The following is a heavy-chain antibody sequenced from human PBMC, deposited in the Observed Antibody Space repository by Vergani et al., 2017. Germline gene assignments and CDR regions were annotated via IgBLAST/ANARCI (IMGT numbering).Heavy chain of an antibody. V-gene: IGHV3-23*01. J-gene: IGHJ4*02. CDR3: ARHPRYYYGSGSSDLDY. CDR1: GITFSSYA. CDR2: ISGSGGST. D-gene: IGHD3-10*01. Sequence: EVQLLESGGGLVQPGGSLRLSCAASGITFSSYAMSWVRQAPGKGLEWVSAISGSGGSTYYADSVKGRFTISRDNSKNTLYLQMNSLRAEDTAVYYCARHPRYYYGSGSSDLDYWGQGTLVTVSS.